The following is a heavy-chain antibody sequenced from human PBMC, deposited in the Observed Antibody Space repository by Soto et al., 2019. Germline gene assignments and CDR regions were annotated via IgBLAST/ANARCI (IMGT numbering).Heavy chain of an antibody. CDR2: INPNSGGT. D-gene: IGHD3-22*01. V-gene: IGHV1-2*04. CDR3: ARDLKGYYDSSGYPSWFDT. J-gene: IGHJ5*02. Sequence: VASVKVSCKASGYTFTGYYMHWVRQAPGQGLEWMGWINPNSGGTNYAQKFQGWVTMTRDTSISTAYMELSRLRSDDTAVYYCARDLKGYYDSSGYPSWFDTWGQGTRVTVSS. CDR1: GYTFTGYY.